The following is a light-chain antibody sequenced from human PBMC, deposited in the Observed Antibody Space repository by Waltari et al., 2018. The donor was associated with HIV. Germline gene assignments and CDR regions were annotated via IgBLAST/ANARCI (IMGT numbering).Light chain of an antibody. CDR2: GAS. J-gene: IGKJ2*01. Sequence: DIVLTQSPGTLSLSPGERATLSCRASQSVSSIYLAWYLQKPGQAPRLLIYGASNRATGVADRFSGSGSGTDFTLIISRLEPEDFAVYYCQHYGGSAIYTFGQGTKLEIK. CDR1: QSVSSIY. CDR3: QHYGGSAIYT. V-gene: IGKV3-20*01.